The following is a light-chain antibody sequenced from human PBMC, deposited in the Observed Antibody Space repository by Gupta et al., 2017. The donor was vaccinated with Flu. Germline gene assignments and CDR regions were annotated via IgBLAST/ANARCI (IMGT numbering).Light chain of an antibody. Sequence: DIVMTQSPVSLPVTPGEPASISCRSSQSPLRSIGYNYLDWYLQRPGQSPQLLIYSGSIRASGVPDRFSGSGSGTDFILKISRVEAEDVGIYYCMQVVQDPRVFGPGTKVDLK. CDR2: SGS. CDR3: MQVVQDPRV. CDR1: QSPLRSIGYNY. V-gene: IGKV2-28*01. J-gene: IGKJ3*01.